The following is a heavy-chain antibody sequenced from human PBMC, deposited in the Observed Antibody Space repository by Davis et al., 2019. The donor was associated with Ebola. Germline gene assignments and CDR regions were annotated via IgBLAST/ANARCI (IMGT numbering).Heavy chain of an antibody. D-gene: IGHD6-19*01. J-gene: IGHJ2*01. CDR3: ARDQVLISSGWHWYFDL. CDR1: GFTFSSYG. V-gene: IGHV3-33*01. Sequence: GESLKISCAASGFTFSSYGMHWVLQAPGKGLEWVAVIWYDGSNKYYADSVKGRFTISRDNSKNTLYLQMNSLRADDTAVYYCARDQVLISSGWHWYFDLWGRGTLVTVSS. CDR2: IWYDGSNK.